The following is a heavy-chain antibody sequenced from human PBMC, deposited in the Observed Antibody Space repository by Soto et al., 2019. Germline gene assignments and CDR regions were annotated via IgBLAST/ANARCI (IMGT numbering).Heavy chain of an antibody. Sequence: EVQLVESGGGLVQPGGSLRLSCAASGFTFSSYWMHWVRQAPGKGLVWVSRINGDGTTTGYADFVKGRFSISRDSAKNTLYLQMNRLRAEDTAVYYCVRDLSVTTNFDYWGQGTLVTVSS. CDR2: INGDGTTT. J-gene: IGHJ4*02. CDR1: GFTFSSYW. V-gene: IGHV3-74*01. CDR3: VRDLSVTTNFDY. D-gene: IGHD4-17*01.